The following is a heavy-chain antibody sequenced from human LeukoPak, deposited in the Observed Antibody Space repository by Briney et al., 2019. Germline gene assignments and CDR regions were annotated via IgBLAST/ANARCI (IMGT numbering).Heavy chain of an antibody. CDR2: IKQDGSEK. D-gene: IGHD3-9*01. CDR3: ARGYFDWSPGDYGMDV. J-gene: IGHJ6*02. V-gene: IGHV3-7*01. Sequence: GGSLRLSCAASGFTFSSYWMSWVRQAPGRGLEWVANIKQDGSEKYYVDSVKGRFTISRDNAKNSLYLQMDSLRAEDTAVYCCARGYFDWSPGDYGMDVWGQGTTVTVSS. CDR1: GFTFSSYW.